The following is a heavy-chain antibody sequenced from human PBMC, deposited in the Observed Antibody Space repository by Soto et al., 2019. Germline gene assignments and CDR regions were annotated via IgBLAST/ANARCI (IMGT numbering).Heavy chain of an antibody. V-gene: IGHV5-10-1*01. CDR3: ARLGGLSGDYYYYMDV. CDR1: GYSFTSYW. CDR2: IDPSDSYT. Sequence: GESLKISCKGSGYSFTSYWISWVRQMPGKGLEWMGRIDPSDSYTNYSPSFQGHVTISADKSISTAYLQWSSLKASDTAMYYCARLGGLSGDYYYYMDVWGKGTTVTVSS. D-gene: IGHD1-26*01. J-gene: IGHJ6*03.